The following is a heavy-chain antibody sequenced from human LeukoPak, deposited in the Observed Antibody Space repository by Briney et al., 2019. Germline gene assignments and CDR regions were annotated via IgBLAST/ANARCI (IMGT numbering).Heavy chain of an antibody. V-gene: IGHV3-21*04. CDR1: GFTFSHYS. CDR2: IRFTGSYI. Sequence: GGSLRLSCVASGFTFSHYSMNWVRQAPGKGLEWVSSIRFTGSYIYYADSVKGRFTISRDNAKNSLYLQMNSLRAEDTAVFYCARDQYDTWSRRGNFDSWGQGTLVIVSS. D-gene: IGHD3-3*01. CDR3: ARDQYDTWSRRGNFDS. J-gene: IGHJ4*02.